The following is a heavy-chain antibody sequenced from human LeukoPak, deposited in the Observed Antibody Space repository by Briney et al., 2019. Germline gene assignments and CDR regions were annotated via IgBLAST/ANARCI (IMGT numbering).Heavy chain of an antibody. CDR3: ASGKYYYGSSDHYYFDY. Sequence: SETLSLTCTVSGASISSRNSYWGWIRQPPGKGLEWVATIYYGGSTCYNPSLKSRVTISVDTSKNQFSLKLSSVTAADTAVYYCASGKYYYGSSDHYYFDYWGQGTLVTVSS. CDR2: IYYGGST. J-gene: IGHJ4*02. D-gene: IGHD3-22*01. V-gene: IGHV4-39*07. CDR1: GASISSRNSY.